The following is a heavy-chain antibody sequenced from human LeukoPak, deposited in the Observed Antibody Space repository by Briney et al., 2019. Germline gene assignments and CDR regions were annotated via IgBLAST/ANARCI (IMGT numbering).Heavy chain of an antibody. CDR3: ARATMVRGGGTFDY. V-gene: IGHV3-21*01. D-gene: IGHD3-10*01. J-gene: IGHJ4*02. CDR2: ISSSSSYI. Sequence: GGSLRLSCAASGFTFSSYSMNWVRQAPGKGLEWVSSISSSSSYIYYADSVKGRFTISRDNAKNSLYLQMNSLRAEDTAVYYCARATMVRGGGTFDYWGQGTLVTVSS. CDR1: GFTFSSYS.